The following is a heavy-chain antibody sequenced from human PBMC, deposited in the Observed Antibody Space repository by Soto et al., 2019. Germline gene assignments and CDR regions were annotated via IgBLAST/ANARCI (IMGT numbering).Heavy chain of an antibody. J-gene: IGHJ5*02. CDR3: ARENGDSKGVYNWFDP. V-gene: IGHV3-33*01. CDR1: GFTFSSYG. Sequence: GGSLRLSCAASGFTFSSYGMHWVRQAPGKGLEWVAVIWYDGSNKYYADSVKGRFTISRDNSKNTLYLQMNSLRAEDTAMYYCARENGDSKGVYNWFDPWGQGTLVTISS. D-gene: IGHD4-17*01. CDR2: IWYDGSNK.